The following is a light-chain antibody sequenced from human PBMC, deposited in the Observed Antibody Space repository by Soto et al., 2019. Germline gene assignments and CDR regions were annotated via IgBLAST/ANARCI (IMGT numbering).Light chain of an antibody. J-gene: IGLJ1*01. CDR1: SSNIGNNY. V-gene: IGLV2-14*01. CDR2: DVS. CDR3: SSYTSSSTLV. Sequence: QSVLTQPPSVSAAPGQKVTISCSGSSSNIGNNYVSWYQQLPGTAPKLMIYDVSNRPSGVSNRFSGSKSGNTASLTISGLQAEDEADYYCSSYTSSSTLVFGTGTKVTVL.